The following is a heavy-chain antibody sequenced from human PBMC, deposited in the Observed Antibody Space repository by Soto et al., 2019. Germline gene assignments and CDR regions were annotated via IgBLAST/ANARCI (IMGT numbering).Heavy chain of an antibody. CDR3: ARDITGRRDAFDI. Sequence: GGSLRLSCAASGFTFSSYSMDWVRQAPGKGLEWVSSISSGSSYIYYADSVKGRFTISRDNAKNSLYLQMNSLRVEDTAVYYCARDITGRRDAFDIWGQGTMVTVSS. D-gene: IGHD3-10*01. CDR2: ISSGSSYI. V-gene: IGHV3-21*01. CDR1: GFTFSSYS. J-gene: IGHJ3*02.